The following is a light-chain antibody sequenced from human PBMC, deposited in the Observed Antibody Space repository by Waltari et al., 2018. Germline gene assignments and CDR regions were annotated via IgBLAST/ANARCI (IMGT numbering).Light chain of an antibody. Sequence: VIWMTQSPYLVAASTGHRVTITCRMIQGIGSYLAWYQQKPGKAPELLIYAASTLKNGVPSRFSASGSGTDFTLSISCLQSEDFATYSCQQYYSFPRTFGQGTKVDIK. V-gene: IGKV1D-8*01. CDR1: QGIGSY. CDR3: QQYYSFPRT. J-gene: IGKJ1*01. CDR2: AAS.